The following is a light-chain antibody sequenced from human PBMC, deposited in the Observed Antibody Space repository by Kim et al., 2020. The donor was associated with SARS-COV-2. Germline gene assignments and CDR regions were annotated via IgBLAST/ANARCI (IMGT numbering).Light chain of an antibody. CDR2: AAS. CDR3: QQYYSYPRT. J-gene: IGKJ1*01. V-gene: IGKV1-8*01. CDR1: QGISSY. Sequence: ATTGDRVTITCRASQGISSYLAWYQQKPGKAPKLLIYAASTLQSGVPSRFSGSGSGTDFTLTISCLQSEDFATYYCQQYYSYPRTFGQGTKVDIK.